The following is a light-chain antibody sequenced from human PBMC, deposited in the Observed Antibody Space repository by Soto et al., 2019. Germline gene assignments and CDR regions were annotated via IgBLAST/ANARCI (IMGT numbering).Light chain of an antibody. CDR1: QSVSDMY. J-gene: IGKJ3*01. Sequence: EIVVTQSPGTLSLSPGERATLSCRASQSVSDMYLAWYQQKPGQAPRLLIYASNRATGIPDRFSGSGSGTDFTLTISRLEPEDFAVYYCQHYGTSAVFGPGTKVEIK. CDR2: AS. CDR3: QHYGTSAV. V-gene: IGKV3-20*01.